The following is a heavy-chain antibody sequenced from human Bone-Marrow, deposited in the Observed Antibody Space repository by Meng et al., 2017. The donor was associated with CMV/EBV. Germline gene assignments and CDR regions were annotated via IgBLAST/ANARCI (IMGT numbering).Heavy chain of an antibody. Sequence: GSLRLSCAVYGGSFSGYYWSWIRQPPGKGLEWIGEINHSGSTNYNPSLKSRVTISLDTSKNQFSLRLSSVTAADTAVYYCAGYCSSTSCRYYYYGMDVWGQGTTVTVSS. CDR3: AGYCSSTSCRYYYYGMDV. CDR1: GGSFSGYY. V-gene: IGHV4-34*01. D-gene: IGHD2-2*01. J-gene: IGHJ6*02. CDR2: INHSGST.